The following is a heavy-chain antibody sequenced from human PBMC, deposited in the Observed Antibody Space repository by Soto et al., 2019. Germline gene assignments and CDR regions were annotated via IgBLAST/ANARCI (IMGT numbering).Heavy chain of an antibody. CDR1: GGSISSFNYF. D-gene: IGHD2-15*01. J-gene: IGHJ5*02. Sequence: QLQLQESGPGLVKPSETLSLTCTVSGGSISSFNYFWRWIRQPPGKGLEWIGSLYYSGNTYYNPSLQSRVTISVDTSKEQCTLTLRSVTPADTAVYYCARGGGSTFNWFDPWGQGTLVTVSP. V-gene: IGHV4-39*01. CDR3: ARGGGSTFNWFDP. CDR2: LYYSGNT.